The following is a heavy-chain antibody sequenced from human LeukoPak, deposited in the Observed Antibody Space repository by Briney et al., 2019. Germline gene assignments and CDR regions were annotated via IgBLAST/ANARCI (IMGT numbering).Heavy chain of an antibody. V-gene: IGHV4-59*01. CDR3: AREKYDFGANWFDP. Sequence: SETLSLTCTVSGGSISSYYWSWIRQPPGKGLEWIGYIYYSGSTNYNPSLKSRVTISVDTSKNQFSLKLSSVTAADTAVYYCAREKYDFGANWFDPWGQGTLVTVSS. CDR1: GGSISSYY. D-gene: IGHD3-3*01. CDR2: IYYSGST. J-gene: IGHJ5*02.